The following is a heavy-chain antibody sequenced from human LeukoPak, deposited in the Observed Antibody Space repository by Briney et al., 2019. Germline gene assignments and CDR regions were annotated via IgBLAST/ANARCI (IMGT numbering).Heavy chain of an antibody. CDR2: INWNGGST. CDR3: ARDFSDSSSQVAFDF. D-gene: IGHD6-19*01. CDR1: GFTFDDYG. V-gene: IGHV3-20*04. Sequence: GGSLRLSCAASGFTFDDYGMSWVRQAPGKGLEWVSGINWNGGSTGYADSVKGRFTISRDNAKNSLFLLMNSLRAEDTAVYYCARDFSDSSSQVAFDFWGQGTLVTVSS. J-gene: IGHJ4*02.